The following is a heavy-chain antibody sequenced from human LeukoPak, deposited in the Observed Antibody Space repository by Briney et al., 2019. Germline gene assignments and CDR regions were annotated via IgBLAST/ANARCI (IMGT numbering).Heavy chain of an antibody. CDR3: EAGFRYCSSTSCWDFDY. CDR2: INHSGST. CDR1: GGSFRGYY. V-gene: IGHV4-34*01. D-gene: IGHD2-2*01. Sequence: AETLSLTCAVYGGSFRGYYWSWTRQPPGKGLEWIGEINHSGSTNHNPSVKSRVTISVVSSKNPFSLKLSSVTAADTAVYYCEAGFRYCSSTSCWDFDYWGQGTLVTVSS. J-gene: IGHJ4*02.